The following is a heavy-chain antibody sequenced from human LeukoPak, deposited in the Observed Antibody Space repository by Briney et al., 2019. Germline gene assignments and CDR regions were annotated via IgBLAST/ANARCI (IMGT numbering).Heavy chain of an antibody. V-gene: IGHV3-7*01. J-gene: IGHJ6*03. CDR2: IKQDGSEK. D-gene: IGHD1-26*01. Sequence: GGSLRLSCVASGFTFSSYWMHWVRQDPRKGLVWVANIKQDGSEKYYVDSVKGRFTIFRDNAKNSLYLQMNSLRAEDTAVYYCARETVGATTPTYYYYYYMDVWGKGTTVTVSS. CDR3: ARETVGATTPTYYYYYYMDV. CDR1: GFTFSSYW.